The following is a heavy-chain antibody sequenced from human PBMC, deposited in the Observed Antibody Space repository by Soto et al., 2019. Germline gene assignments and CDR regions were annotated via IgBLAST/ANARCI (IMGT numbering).Heavy chain of an antibody. CDR2: INHSGST. CDR1: GGSFSGYY. Sequence: PSETLSLTCAVYGGSFSGYYWSWIRQPPGKGLEWIGEINHSGSTNYNPSLKSRVTISVDTSKNQFPLKLSSVTAADTAVYYCARRRALRYFDWLYKPGFDYWGQGTLVTVSS. J-gene: IGHJ4*02. V-gene: IGHV4-34*01. D-gene: IGHD3-9*01. CDR3: ARRRALRYFDWLYKPGFDY.